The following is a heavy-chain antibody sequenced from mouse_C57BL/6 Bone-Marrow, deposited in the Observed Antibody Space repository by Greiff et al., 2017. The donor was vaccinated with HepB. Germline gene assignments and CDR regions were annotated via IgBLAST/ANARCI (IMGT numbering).Heavy chain of an antibody. CDR3: ARSALTGAFAY. CDR2: INPNNGGT. V-gene: IGHV1-26*01. J-gene: IGHJ3*01. CDR1: GYTFTDYY. D-gene: IGHD4-1*01. Sequence: VQLQQSGPELVKPGASVKISCKASGYTFTDYYMNWVKQSHGKSLEWIGDINPNNGGTSYNQKFKGKATLTVDKSSSTAYMELRSLTSEDSAVYYCARSALTGAFAYWGQGTLVTVSA.